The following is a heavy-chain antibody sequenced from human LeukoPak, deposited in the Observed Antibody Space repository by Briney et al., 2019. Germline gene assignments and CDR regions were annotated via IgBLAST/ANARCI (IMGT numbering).Heavy chain of an antibody. V-gene: IGHV3-11*05. CDR1: GFTFSNNY. D-gene: IGHD2-21*02. J-gene: IGHJ4*02. CDR2: ISSSSSYT. Sequence: GGSLRLSCAASGFTFSNNYMSWIRQTPGKGLEWVSYISSSSSYTNYADSVKGRFTISRDNANNSLYLQMNSLRAEDTAVYFCARGQEVTAIPAAYWGQGTLVTISS. CDR3: ARGQEVTAIPAAY.